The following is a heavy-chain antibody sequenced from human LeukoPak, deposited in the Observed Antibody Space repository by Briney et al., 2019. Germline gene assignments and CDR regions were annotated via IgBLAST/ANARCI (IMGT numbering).Heavy chain of an antibody. J-gene: IGHJ4*02. D-gene: IGHD4-17*01. V-gene: IGHV4-34*01. Sequence: SETLSLTCAVYGGSFSGYYWSWIRQPPGKGLEWIGEINHSGSTNYNPSLKSRVTISVDTSKNQFSLKLSSVTAADTAVYYCARDAIDYGDYVFDYWGQGTLVTVSS. CDR3: ARDAIDYGDYVFDY. CDR1: GGSFSGYY. CDR2: INHSGST.